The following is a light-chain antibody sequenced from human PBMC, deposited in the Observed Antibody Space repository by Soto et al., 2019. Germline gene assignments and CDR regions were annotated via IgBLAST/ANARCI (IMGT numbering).Light chain of an antibody. CDR1: SSDVGGNNY. V-gene: IGLV2-8*01. CDR2: GVS. Sequence: QSALTQPPSASGSPGQSVTISCTGTSSDVGGNNYVSWYQQHPGKAPKLILYGVSKWPSGVPDRFSGSKSGNTASLTVSGLQAEDEADYYCSSYAGSNSVLFGGGTK. CDR3: SSYAGSNSVL. J-gene: IGLJ3*02.